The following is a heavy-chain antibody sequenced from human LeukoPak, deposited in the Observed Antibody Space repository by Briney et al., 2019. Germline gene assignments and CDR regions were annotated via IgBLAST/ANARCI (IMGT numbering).Heavy chain of an antibody. D-gene: IGHD6-13*01. CDR2: IRYDGSNK. CDR3: AKADIPAVRIAAADY. J-gene: IGHJ4*02. V-gene: IGHV3-30*02. Sequence: PGGSLRLSCAASGFTFSSYGMHWVRQAPGKGLEWVAFIRYDGSNKYYADSVKGRFTISRDNSKNTLYLQMNSLRAEDTAVYYCAKADIPAVRIAAADYWGQGTLVTVSS. CDR1: GFTFSSYG.